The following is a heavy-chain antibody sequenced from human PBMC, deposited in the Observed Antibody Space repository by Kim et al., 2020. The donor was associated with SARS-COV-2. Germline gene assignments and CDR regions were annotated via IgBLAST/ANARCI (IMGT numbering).Heavy chain of an antibody. CDR2: INSNSHYI. Sequence: GGSLRLSCASSGFIFSPYTMNWVRRAPGKGLEWVSSINSNSHYIYYADSVKGRFTVSRDNAKNSLFLQMNSLRPDDTAVYYCARDPGLAPRMFDYWGQGTLVTVSS. J-gene: IGHJ4*02. V-gene: IGHV3-21*01. D-gene: IGHD6-6*01. CDR3: ARDPGLAPRMFDY. CDR1: GFIFSPYT.